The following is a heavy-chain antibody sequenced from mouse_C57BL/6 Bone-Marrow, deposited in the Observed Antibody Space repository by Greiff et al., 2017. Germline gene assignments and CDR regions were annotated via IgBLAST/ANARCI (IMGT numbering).Heavy chain of an antibody. D-gene: IGHD1-1*01. Sequence: VQLQQPGAELVKPGASVKLSCKASGYTFTSYWMHWVKQRPGRGLEWIGRIDPNSGGTKYNEKFKSKATLTVDKPSSTAYMQLSSLTSEDSAVXYCASSYYGSSPWFAYWGQGTLGTVSA. CDR1: GYTFTSYW. CDR2: IDPNSGGT. J-gene: IGHJ3*01. CDR3: ASSYYGSSPWFAY. V-gene: IGHV1-72*01.